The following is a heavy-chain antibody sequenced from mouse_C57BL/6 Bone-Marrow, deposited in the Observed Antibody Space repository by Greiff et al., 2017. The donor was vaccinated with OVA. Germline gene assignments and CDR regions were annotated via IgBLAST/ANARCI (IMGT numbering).Heavy chain of an antibody. V-gene: IGHV1-63*01. CDR1: GYTFTNYW. CDR2: IYPGGGYT. CDR3: ARLGVTYYFDY. D-gene: IGHD2-2*01. J-gene: IGHJ2*01. Sequence: QVHVKQSGAELVRPGTSVKMSCKASGYTFTNYWIGWAKQRPGHGLEWIGDIYPGGGYTNYNEKFKGKATLTADKSSSTAYMQFSSLTSEDSAIYYCARLGVTYYFDYWGQGTTLTVSS.